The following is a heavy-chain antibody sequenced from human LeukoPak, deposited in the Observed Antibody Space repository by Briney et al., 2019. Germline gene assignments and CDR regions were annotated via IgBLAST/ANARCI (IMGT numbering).Heavy chain of an antibody. J-gene: IGHJ4*02. D-gene: IGHD6-19*01. CDR3: ARDSRGRYSSGWFGDY. V-gene: IGHV1-69*06. CDR1: GYTFTSYY. Sequence: SVKVSCKASGYTFTSYYMHWVRQAPGQGLEWMGGIIPIFGTANYAQKFQGRVTITADKSTSTAYMELSSLRSEDTAVYYCARDSRGRYSSGWFGDYWGQGTLVTVSS. CDR2: IIPIFGTA.